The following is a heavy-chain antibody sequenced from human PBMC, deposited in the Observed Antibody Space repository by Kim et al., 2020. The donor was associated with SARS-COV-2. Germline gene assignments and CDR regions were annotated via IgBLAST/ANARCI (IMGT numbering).Heavy chain of an antibody. CDR1: GFTFSSYG. CDR2: IGSSGGST. J-gene: IGHJ6*02. Sequence: GGSLRLSCAASGFTFSSYGMNWVRQAPGKGLEWGSGIGSSGGSTYYADSLKGRFTISRDNSKNTLYLQMNSLRPEDTAVYYCAKAPHYYYYYGMDVMGHGTTVTVSS. V-gene: IGHV3-23*01. CDR3: AKAPHYYYYYGMDV.